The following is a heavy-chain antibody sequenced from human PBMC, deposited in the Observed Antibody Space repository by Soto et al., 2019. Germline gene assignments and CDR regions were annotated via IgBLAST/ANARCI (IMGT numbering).Heavy chain of an antibody. CDR1: GYTFTSYD. J-gene: IGHJ6*02. CDR2: MNPNSGNT. V-gene: IGHV1-8*01. CDR3: PRWIDFRVYYYGMDV. D-gene: IGHD2-2*03. Sequence: GASVKVSCKASGYTFTSYDINWVRQATGQGLEWMGWMNPNSGNTGYAQKFQGRVTMTRNTSISTAYMELSSLRSEDTAVYYCPRWIDFRVYYYGMDVWGQANTVTVSS.